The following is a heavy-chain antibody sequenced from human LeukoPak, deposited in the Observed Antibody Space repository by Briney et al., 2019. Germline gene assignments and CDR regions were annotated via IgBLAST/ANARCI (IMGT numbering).Heavy chain of an antibody. D-gene: IGHD4-17*01. V-gene: IGHV3-23*01. CDR3: AKDVRETTVTTFDY. CDR2: ISGSGGST. J-gene: IGHJ4*01. CDR1: GFTFSSYA. Sequence: QSGGSLRLSCAASGFTFSSYAMSWVRQAPGRGLEWVSAISGSGGSTYYADSVKGRFTISRDNPKNTLYLQMNSLRAEDTAVYYCAKDVRETTVTTFDYWGQEPWSPSPQ.